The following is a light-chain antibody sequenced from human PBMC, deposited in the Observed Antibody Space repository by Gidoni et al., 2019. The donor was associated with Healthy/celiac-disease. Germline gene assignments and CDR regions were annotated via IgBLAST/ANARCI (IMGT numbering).Light chain of an antibody. CDR1: QGISNS. V-gene: IGKV1-NL1*01. CDR2: AAS. Sequence: DIQMTQSPSSLSASVGDRVTITCRASQGISNSLAWYQQKPGKAPKLLLYAASRLESGVPSRFSGSGSGTDYTLTISSLQPEDFATYYCQQYYSTWTFGQXTKVEIK. CDR3: QQYYSTWT. J-gene: IGKJ1*01.